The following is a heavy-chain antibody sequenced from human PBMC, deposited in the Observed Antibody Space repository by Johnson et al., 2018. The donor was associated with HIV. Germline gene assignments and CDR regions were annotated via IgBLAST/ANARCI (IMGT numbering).Heavy chain of an antibody. CDR1: GFTVSSYA. CDR2: ISYDGSNK. CDR3: ARSSGYYGTDAFDI. V-gene: IGHV3-30-3*01. J-gene: IGHJ3*02. D-gene: IGHD3-22*01. Sequence: QVQLVESGGGLVQPGGSLRLSCAASGFTVSSYAMHWVRQAPGKGLEWVAVISYDGSNKYYADSVKGRFTISRDNSKNTLYLQMNSLRPEDTTVYYCARSSGYYGTDAFDIWGQGTMVTVSS.